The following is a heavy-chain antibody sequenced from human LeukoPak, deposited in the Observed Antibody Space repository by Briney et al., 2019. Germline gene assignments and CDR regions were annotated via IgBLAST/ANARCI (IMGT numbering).Heavy chain of an antibody. J-gene: IGHJ4*02. CDR3: ASSIAASSAGVDY. V-gene: IGHV5-51*01. D-gene: IGHD6-13*01. Sequence: GESLEISCKGSGYSFTSYWIGWVRQVPGKGLEWMGIIYPGDSDTRYSPSFQGQVTISADKSISTAYLQWSSLKASDTAMYYCASSIAASSAGVDYWGQGTLVTVSS. CDR2: IYPGDSDT. CDR1: GYSFTSYW.